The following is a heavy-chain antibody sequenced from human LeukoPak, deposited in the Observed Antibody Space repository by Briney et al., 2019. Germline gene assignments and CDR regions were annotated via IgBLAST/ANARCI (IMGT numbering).Heavy chain of an antibody. CDR3: ARIQQLGRGLDY. CDR1: GGSISSYY. D-gene: IGHD6-6*01. CDR2: IYYSGST. Sequence: SETLSLTCTVSGGSISSYYWSWIRQPPGKGLERIGYIYYSGSTNYNPSLKSRVTISVDTSKNQFSLKLSSVTAADTAVYYCARIQQLGRGLDYWGQGTLVTVSS. J-gene: IGHJ4*02. V-gene: IGHV4-59*01.